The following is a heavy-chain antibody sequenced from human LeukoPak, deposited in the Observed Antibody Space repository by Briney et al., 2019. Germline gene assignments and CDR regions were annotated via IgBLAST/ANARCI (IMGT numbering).Heavy chain of an antibody. CDR1: GGTFSSYA. J-gene: IGHJ3*02. V-gene: IGHV1-69*05. CDR2: IIPIFGTA. D-gene: IGHD6-13*01. CDR3: ATRYSSSWDDAFDI. Sequence: SVKVSCKASGGTFSSYAISWVRQAPGQGLEWMGRIIPIFGTANYARKFQGRVTITTDESTSTAYMELSSLRSEDTAVYYCATRYSSSWDDAFDIWGQGTMVTVSS.